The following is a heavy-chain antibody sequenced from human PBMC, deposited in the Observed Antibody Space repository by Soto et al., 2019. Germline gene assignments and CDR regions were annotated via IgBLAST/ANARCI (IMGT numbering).Heavy chain of an antibody. D-gene: IGHD5-12*01. V-gene: IGHV2-26*01. CDR2: IYSNDEK. J-gene: IGHJ4*02. CDR3: ARIRDGYTVDY. Sequence: QVTLKESGPVLVKPTETLTLTCSVSGVSLSTVRMGVSWIRQPPGKALEWLAHIYSNDEKSYSTSLKSRLTISKDTSKSQVVLTMTNMDPVDTATSSCARIRDGYTVDYWSQGPLVTVSS. CDR1: GVSLSTVRMG.